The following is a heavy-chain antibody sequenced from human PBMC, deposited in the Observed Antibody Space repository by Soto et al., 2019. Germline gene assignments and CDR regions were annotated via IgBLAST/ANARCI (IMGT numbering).Heavy chain of an antibody. J-gene: IGHJ6*02. D-gene: IGHD2-2*01. Sequence: PVKASCKASGYSFTSYAIYWVRQAPGQRLEWMGWINAGNGNTKYSQKLQGRVTYTGDTSASTAHMELSSLRSEDTAVYFCARGVENIVVVLDVFGYYGMDVWG. V-gene: IGHV1-3*01. CDR1: GYSFTSYA. CDR2: INAGNGNT. CDR3: ARGVENIVVVLDVFGYYGMDV.